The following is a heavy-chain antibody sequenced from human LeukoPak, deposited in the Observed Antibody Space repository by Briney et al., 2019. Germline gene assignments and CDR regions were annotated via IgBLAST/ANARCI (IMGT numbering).Heavy chain of an antibody. CDR1: GDSISSSNW. CDR3: ARHHGP. V-gene: IGHV4-39*01. Sequence: PSETLSLTCAVSGDSISSSNWWSWVRQPPGKGLEWIGSIYYSGSTYYNPSLKSRVTISVDTSKNQFSLKLNSVTATDTAVYYCARHHGPWGQGTLVTVSS. J-gene: IGHJ4*02. CDR2: IYYSGST.